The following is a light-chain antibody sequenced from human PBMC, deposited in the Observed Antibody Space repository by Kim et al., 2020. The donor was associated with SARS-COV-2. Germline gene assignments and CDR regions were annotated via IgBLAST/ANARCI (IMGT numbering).Light chain of an antibody. CDR3: QQYYSSPPYT. V-gene: IGKV1-8*01. CDR2: AAS. Sequence: ASIGDRVIITCRASQGVSSYLAWYQQKPGKAPKLLIYAASTLQSGVPSRFSGSGSGTEFTLTISCLQSEDFATYYCQQYYSSPPYTFGQGTKLEI. CDR1: QGVSSY. J-gene: IGKJ2*01.